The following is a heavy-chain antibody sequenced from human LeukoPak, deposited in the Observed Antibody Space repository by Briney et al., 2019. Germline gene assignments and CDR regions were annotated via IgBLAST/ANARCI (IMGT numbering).Heavy chain of an antibody. CDR2: ISGSGGST. V-gene: IGHV3-23*01. J-gene: IGHJ6*02. Sequence: GGSLRLSCAASGFTFSSYAMSWVRQAPGKGLEWVSAISGSGGSTYYADSVKGRCTISRDNSKNTLYLQMNSLRAEDTAVYYCAKESTGYSYGPNYYYYYYYGMDVWGQGTTVTVSS. D-gene: IGHD5-18*01. CDR1: GFTFSSYA. CDR3: AKESTGYSYGPNYYYYYYYGMDV.